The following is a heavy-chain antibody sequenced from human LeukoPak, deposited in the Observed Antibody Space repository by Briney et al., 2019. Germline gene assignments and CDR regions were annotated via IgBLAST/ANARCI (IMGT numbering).Heavy chain of an antibody. D-gene: IGHD5-24*01. J-gene: IGHJ4*02. Sequence: GASVKVSCKASGYTFTSYGISWVRQAPGQGLEWMGWISAYNGNTNYAQKLQGRVTMTTDTSTSTAYMELRSLRSDDTAVYYCARERYGGATQTETFDYWGQGTLVTVSS. CDR2: ISAYNGNT. V-gene: IGHV1-18*04. CDR1: GYTFTSYG. CDR3: ARERYGGATQTETFDY.